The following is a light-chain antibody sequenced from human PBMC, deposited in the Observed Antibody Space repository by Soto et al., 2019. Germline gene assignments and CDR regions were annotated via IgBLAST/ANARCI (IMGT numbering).Light chain of an antibody. CDR1: SSNIGADFD. Sequence: QSVLTQPPSVSGAPGQRVTISCTGSSSNIGADFDVHWYQQVPGKAPRLLIFDSTNRPSGVPDRFSGSKSGTSASLGITGLQAEDEADYYCQSYDTSLSGFFVFGTGIKLTVL. V-gene: IGLV1-40*01. CDR3: QSYDTSLSGFFV. CDR2: DST. J-gene: IGLJ1*01.